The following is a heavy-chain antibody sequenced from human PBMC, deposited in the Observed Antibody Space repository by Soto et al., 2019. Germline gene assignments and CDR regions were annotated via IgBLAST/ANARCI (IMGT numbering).Heavy chain of an antibody. V-gene: IGHV3-74*01. CDR3: ATWIPEY. CDR1: GFTFSSYW. J-gene: IGHJ4*02. CDR2: INRDGSST. D-gene: IGHD5-18*01. Sequence: EVQLVESGGGLVQPGGSLRLSCAASGFTFSSYWMYWVRQAPGKGLVWVSRINRDGSSTYYADSVKGRFTISRDNAKNTLYLQMNSIKAEDTAVYSCATWIPEYWGQGTLVTVSS.